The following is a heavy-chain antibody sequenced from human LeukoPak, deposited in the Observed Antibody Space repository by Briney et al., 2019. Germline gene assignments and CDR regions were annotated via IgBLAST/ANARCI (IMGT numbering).Heavy chain of an antibody. D-gene: IGHD2/OR15-2a*01. CDR2: ITWNSNTI. V-gene: IGHV3-9*01. J-gene: IGHJ4*02. Sequence: GGSLRLSCAASGFTFDDYAMHWVRQAPGKGLEWVSSITWNSNTIGYADSVKGRFTISRDNAKNSLYLQMNSLRAEDTALYYCAKTLLSRSKYYYFDYWGQGTLVTVSS. CDR1: GFTFDDYA. CDR3: AKTLLSRSKYYYFDY.